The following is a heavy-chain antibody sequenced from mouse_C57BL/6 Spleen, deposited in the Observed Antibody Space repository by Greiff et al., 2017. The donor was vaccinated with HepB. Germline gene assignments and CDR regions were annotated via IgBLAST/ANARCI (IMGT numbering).Heavy chain of an antibody. CDR3: TTTTVVATRGFAY. CDR2: IDPEDGDT. CDR1: GFNIKDYY. J-gene: IGHJ3*01. Sequence: VQLQQSGAELVRPGASVKLSCTASGFNIKDYYMHWVKQRPEKGLEWIGRIDPEDGDTEYAPKFQGKATMTADTSSNTAYLQLSSLTSEDTAVYYCTTTTVVATRGFAYWGQGTLVTVSA. D-gene: IGHD1-1*01. V-gene: IGHV14-1*01.